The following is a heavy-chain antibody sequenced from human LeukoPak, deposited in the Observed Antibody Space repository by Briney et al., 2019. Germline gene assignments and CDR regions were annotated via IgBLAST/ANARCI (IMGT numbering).Heavy chain of an antibody. D-gene: IGHD3-9*01. CDR2: VNDSGGT. CDR1: IDSFTNYY. Sequence: SETLSLTCAVYIDSFTNYYWNWIRQTPGKGLEWIGEVNDSGGTNINPSLRSRVILSVDTSKNQFSLKLISVTAADTAVYYCARGPRYFAWLLGALPSRPKPIDYWGQGTLVTVSS. V-gene: IGHV4-34*01. J-gene: IGHJ4*02. CDR3: ARGPRYFAWLLGALPSRPKPIDY.